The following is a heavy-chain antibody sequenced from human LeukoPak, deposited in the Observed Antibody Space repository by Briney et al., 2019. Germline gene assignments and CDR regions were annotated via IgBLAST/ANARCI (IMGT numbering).Heavy chain of an antibody. CDR1: GGTFSSYA. J-gene: IGHJ4*02. CDR2: IIPIFGTA. V-gene: IGHV1-69*13. D-gene: IGHD4-17*01. CDR3: ARARDYGDYVGY. Sequence: SVKVSCKASGGTFSSYAISWVRQAPGQGLEWMGGIIPIFGTANYAQKFQGRVTITADESTSTAYMELSSLRSEDTAVYYCARARDYGDYVGYWGQGTLVTVSS.